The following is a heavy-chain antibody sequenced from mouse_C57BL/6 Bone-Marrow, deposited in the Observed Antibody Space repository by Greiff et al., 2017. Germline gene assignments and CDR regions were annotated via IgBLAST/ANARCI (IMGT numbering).Heavy chain of an antibody. CDR1: GFTFSDYG. J-gene: IGHJ4*01. Sequence: EVKLMESGGGLVKPGGSLKLSCAASGFTFSDYGMHWVRQAPEKGLEWVAYISSGSSTIYYADTVKGRFTISRDNAKYTLFLQMTRLRSEDTSMYYCAREIYPLYYYAMDYWGQGTSVTVSS. CDR3: AREIYPLYYYAMDY. CDR2: ISSGSSTI. V-gene: IGHV5-17*01.